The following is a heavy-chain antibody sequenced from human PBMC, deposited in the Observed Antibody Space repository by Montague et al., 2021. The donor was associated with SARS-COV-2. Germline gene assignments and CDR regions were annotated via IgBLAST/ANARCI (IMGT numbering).Heavy chain of an antibody. CDR3: ARAVVGAKTATIES. D-gene: IGHD2-15*01. CDR1: GGSITNYF. V-gene: IGHV4-59*07. CDR2: MHSTGST. Sequence: SDTLSLTCSVSGGSITNYFWGWIRQSPGKGLEWVGYMHSTGSTAYNPSLKSRVIISVDTSKTQISLKLSSVSAADTALYYCARAVVGAKTATIESWGQGTLVTVSS. J-gene: IGHJ4*02.